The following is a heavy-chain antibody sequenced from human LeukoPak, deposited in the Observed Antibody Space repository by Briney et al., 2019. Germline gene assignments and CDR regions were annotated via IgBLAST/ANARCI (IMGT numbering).Heavy chain of an antibody. J-gene: IGHJ4*02. CDR1: GGSISSSRYY. Sequence: SETLSLTCTVSGGSISSSRYYWGWIRQPPGKGLEWIGSIYYSGSTYYNPSLKSRVTISVDTSKNQFSLKLSSVTAADTAVYYCARRRTGYSSSWIDYWGQGTLVTVSS. V-gene: IGHV4-39*01. D-gene: IGHD6-13*01. CDR3: ARRRTGYSSSWIDY. CDR2: IYYSGST.